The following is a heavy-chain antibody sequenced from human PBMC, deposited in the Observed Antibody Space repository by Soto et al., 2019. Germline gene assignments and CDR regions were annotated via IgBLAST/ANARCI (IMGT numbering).Heavy chain of an antibody. CDR1: GDSISSYY. CDR2: LYYGRSA. Sequence: QVQLQESGPGLVKPSETLSLTCAVSGDSISSYYCMWIRQPPGKGLESIGYLYYGRSANYNPSLTSRVTLSVDTSTNQCSLTLSSMTAADTAVDYCALRSLEVVPEYWGQGTLVTVSS. J-gene: IGHJ4*02. V-gene: IGHV4-59*01. CDR3: ALRSLEVVPEY. D-gene: IGHD3-22*01.